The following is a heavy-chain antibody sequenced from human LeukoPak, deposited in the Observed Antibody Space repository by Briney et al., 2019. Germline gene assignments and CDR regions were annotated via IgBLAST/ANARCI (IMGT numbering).Heavy chain of an antibody. Sequence: GGSLRLSCAASGFTFSSYGMSWVRQAPGKGLEWVSSISGSNSYIYYADSMKGRFTISRDNAKSSLYLQMNSLRAEDTAVYYCARDPYSGTYGDTYYYYMDVWGKGTTVTISS. D-gene: IGHD1-26*01. CDR3: ARDPYSGTYGDTYYYYMDV. V-gene: IGHV3-21*01. CDR1: GFTFSSYG. CDR2: ISGSNSYI. J-gene: IGHJ6*03.